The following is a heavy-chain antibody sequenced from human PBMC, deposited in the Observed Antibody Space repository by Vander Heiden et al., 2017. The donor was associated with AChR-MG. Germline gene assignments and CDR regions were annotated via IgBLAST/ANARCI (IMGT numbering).Heavy chain of an antibody. V-gene: IGHV3-11*06. Sequence: QVQLVESVVGLVKPGGSLLLSCAASVFTFSDYYRSWIRQAPGKGLEWVSYISSSSSYTDYADSVRGRFTISRDNAKNSLYLQMNSLRAEDTAVYYCARGFNKLDYWGQGTLVTVSS. CDR2: ISSSSSYT. J-gene: IGHJ4*02. CDR1: VFTFSDYY. CDR3: ARGFNKLDY.